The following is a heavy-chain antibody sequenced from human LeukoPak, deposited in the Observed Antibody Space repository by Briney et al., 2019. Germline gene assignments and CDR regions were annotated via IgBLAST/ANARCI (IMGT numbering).Heavy chain of an antibody. CDR3: ARDGPTTYYYYYGMDV. D-gene: IGHD4-11*01. V-gene: IGHV3-23*01. CDR1: GFTFGSYA. J-gene: IGHJ6*02. CDR2: ISGSGGST. Sequence: EPGGSLRLSCAASGFTFGSYAMSWVRQAPGKGLEWVSVISGSGGSTYYADSVKGRFTISRDNSKNTLYLQMNSLRAEDTAVYYCARDGPTTYYYYYGMDVWGQGTTVTVSS.